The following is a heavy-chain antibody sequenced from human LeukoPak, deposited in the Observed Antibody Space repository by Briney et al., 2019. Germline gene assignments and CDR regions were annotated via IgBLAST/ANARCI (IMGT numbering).Heavy chain of an antibody. V-gene: IGHV4-34*01. CDR1: GGSFSGYY. J-gene: IGHJ6*02. CDR2: INHSGST. CDR3: ATVYYYYGMDV. Sequence: SETLSLTCAVYGGSFSGYYWNWIRQPPGKGLEWIGEINHSGSTNYNPSLKSRVTISVDTSKNQFSLKLSSVTAADTAVYYCATVYYYYGMDVWGQGTTVTVSS. D-gene: IGHD2-8*02.